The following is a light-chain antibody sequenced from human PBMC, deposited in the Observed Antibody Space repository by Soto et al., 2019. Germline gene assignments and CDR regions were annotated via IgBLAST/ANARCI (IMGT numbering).Light chain of an antibody. CDR3: QQYVSKTT. CDR1: QSLAGNY. CDR2: GAS. Sequence: DIVLTQSPGALSSSPGETATLSCRASQSLAGNYLAWYQQKPGQAPRLLIAGASSKATGIPDRFSGSGSGTDFTLTVSELEPEDFAVYYCQQYVSKTTFGPGTKVDIK. V-gene: IGKV3-20*01. J-gene: IGKJ3*01.